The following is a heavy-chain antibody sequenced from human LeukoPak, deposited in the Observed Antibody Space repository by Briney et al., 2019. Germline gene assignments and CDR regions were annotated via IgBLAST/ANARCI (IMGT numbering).Heavy chain of an antibody. CDR3: ARSPSKSGVGAFDF. Sequence: GGSLRLSCAASGFTFSSGWMSWVRQAPGKGLEWVGNIKQDRSEKKYVDSVKGRFTISRDNAKNSLYLQMNSLRAEDTAVYFCARSPSKSGVGAFDFWGQGTMVMVSS. CDR2: IKQDRSEK. J-gene: IGHJ3*01. CDR1: GFTFSSGW. D-gene: IGHD2-8*02. V-gene: IGHV3-7*04.